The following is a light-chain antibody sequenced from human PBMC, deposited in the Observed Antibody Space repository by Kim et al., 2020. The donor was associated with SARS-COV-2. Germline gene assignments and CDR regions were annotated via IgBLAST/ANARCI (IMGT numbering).Light chain of an antibody. Sequence: LSRGERATPSRRARQSLSSSKSAWYQQSPGQAPRLLIFAASRRATGISDRFSRSVSVTDFTLTIHRLEPEDFAVYFCNQYDTSPLTFAQGPKLEL. CDR2: AAS. V-gene: IGKV3-20*01. J-gene: IGKJ2*01. CDR3: NQYDTSPLT. CDR1: QSLSSSK.